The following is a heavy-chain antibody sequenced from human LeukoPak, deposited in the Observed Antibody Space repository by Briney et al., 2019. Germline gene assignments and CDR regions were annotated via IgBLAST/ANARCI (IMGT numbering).Heavy chain of an antibody. V-gene: IGHV3-23*01. J-gene: IGHJ4*02. CDR3: AKEPVTYYDFWSGYHDLDY. CDR2: ISGSGGST. Sequence: PGGSLRLSCAASGFTFSSNAMSWVRQAPGKGLEWVSAISGSGGSTYYADSVKGRFTISRDNSKNTLYLQMNSLRAEDTAVYYCAKEPVTYYDFWSGYHDLDYWGQGTLVTVSS. D-gene: IGHD3-3*01. CDR1: GFTFSSNA.